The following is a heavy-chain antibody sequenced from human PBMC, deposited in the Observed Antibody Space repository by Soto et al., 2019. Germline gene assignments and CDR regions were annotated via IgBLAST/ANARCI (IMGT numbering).Heavy chain of an antibody. V-gene: IGHV4-31*03. CDR3: AREPSI. Sequence: QVQLQESGPGLVKPSQTLSLTCTVSGGSISSGGYYWNWIRQHPGKGLEWIGYIYYSGYTYYNPTLKSRVTISVGTSKTQFSLTLSSVTAADTAVSYCAREPSIWGQGTLVTVSS. J-gene: IGHJ4*02. CDR1: GGSISSGGYY. CDR2: IYYSGYT.